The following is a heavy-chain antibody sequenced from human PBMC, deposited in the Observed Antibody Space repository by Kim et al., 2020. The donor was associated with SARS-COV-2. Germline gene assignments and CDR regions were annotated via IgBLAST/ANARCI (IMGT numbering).Heavy chain of an antibody. D-gene: IGHD2-2*01. CDR2: ISGDGTTK. Sequence: GGSLRLSCAASGFTFTTSDIHWVRQAPGKGLEWISHISGDGTTKTYADAVKGRFTISRDNAKNSLYLQMNSLRDEDTAMYYCATLLRESCTSSSCFYFDYWGQGTLVTVSS. V-gene: IGHV3-48*02. J-gene: IGHJ4*02. CDR1: GFTFTTSD. CDR3: ATLLRESCTSSSCFYFDY.